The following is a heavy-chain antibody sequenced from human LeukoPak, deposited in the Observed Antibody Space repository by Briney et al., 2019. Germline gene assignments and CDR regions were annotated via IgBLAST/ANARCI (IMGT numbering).Heavy chain of an antibody. D-gene: IGHD2-8*01. CDR2: ISSDGSRT. CDR3: ARDIGVGGTLGCPDY. CDR1: GFTLSSHA. V-gene: IGHV3-30*04. J-gene: IGHJ4*02. Sequence: GGSLRLSCAASGFTLSSHAMHWVRQPPGKGLECVAVISSDGSRTFYTDSVKGRFTISRDNSRNMLYLQMNYLKAEDTALYYCARDIGVGGTLGCPDYWGQGTLVIVSS.